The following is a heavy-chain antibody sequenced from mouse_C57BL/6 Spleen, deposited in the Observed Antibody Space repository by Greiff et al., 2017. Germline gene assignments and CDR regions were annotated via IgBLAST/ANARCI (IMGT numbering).Heavy chain of an antibody. CDR1: GYTFTDYY. Sequence: QVQLQQSGAELVKPGASVKISCKASGYTFTDYYINWVTQRPGQGLEWIGKIGPGSGSTYYNEKFKGKATLTADKSSSTAYMQLSSLTSEDSAVXFGARQGGYDGFAYWGQGTLVTVSA. D-gene: IGHD2-2*01. CDR2: IGPGSGST. V-gene: IGHV1-77*01. CDR3: ARQGGYDGFAY. J-gene: IGHJ3*01.